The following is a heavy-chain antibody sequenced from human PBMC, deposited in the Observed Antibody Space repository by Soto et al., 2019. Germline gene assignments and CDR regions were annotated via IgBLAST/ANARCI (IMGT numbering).Heavy chain of an antibody. CDR1: GYTFTSYA. Sequence: QVQLVQSGAEVKKPGASVKVSCKASGYTFTSYAMHWVRQAPGQRLEWMGWINAGNGNTKYSQKFQGRVTITRDTPASTAYMELSSLRSEDTAVYYCARGSPQWLARANWFDPWGQGTLVTVSS. J-gene: IGHJ5*02. D-gene: IGHD6-19*01. CDR2: INAGNGNT. CDR3: ARGSPQWLARANWFDP. V-gene: IGHV1-3*01.